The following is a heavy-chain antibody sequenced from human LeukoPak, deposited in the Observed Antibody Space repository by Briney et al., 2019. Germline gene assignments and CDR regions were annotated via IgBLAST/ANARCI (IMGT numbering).Heavy chain of an antibody. CDR3: ARARVPYYYDSSGSH. D-gene: IGHD3-22*01. CDR2: ISYDGSNK. J-gene: IGHJ4*02. Sequence: GGSLRLSCAASGFTFSSYGMHWVRQAPGKGLEWVAVISYDGSNKCYADSVKGRFTISRDNSKNTLYLQMNSLRAEDTAVYYCARARVPYYYDSSGSHWGQGTLVTVSS. CDR1: GFTFSSYG. V-gene: IGHV3-30*03.